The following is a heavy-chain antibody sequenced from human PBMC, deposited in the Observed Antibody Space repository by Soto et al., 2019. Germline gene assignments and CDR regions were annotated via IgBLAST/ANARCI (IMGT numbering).Heavy chain of an antibody. D-gene: IGHD5-12*01. CDR1: GYTFTSYD. Sequence: ASVKVSCKASGYTFTSYDINWVRQATGQGLEWMGWMNPNSGNTGYAQKFQGRVTITADESTSTAYMELSSLRSEDTAVYYCARGNHRWLQLWYFDLWGRGTLVTAPQ. V-gene: IGHV1-8*01. CDR3: ARGNHRWLQLWYFDL. J-gene: IGHJ2*01. CDR2: MNPNSGNT.